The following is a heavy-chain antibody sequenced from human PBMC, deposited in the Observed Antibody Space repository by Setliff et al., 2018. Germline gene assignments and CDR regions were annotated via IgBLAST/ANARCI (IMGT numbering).Heavy chain of an antibody. CDR2: VYYSGST. Sequence: ETLSLTCTVSGGSISNYYWSWIRQPAGKGLEWIGYVYYSGSTNYNPSLKSRVTISVDTSKNQFSLKLSSVTAADTAVYYCARGANSRGYYYGIDVWGQGTTVTVSS. CDR3: ARGANSRGYYYGIDV. D-gene: IGHD1-1*01. CDR1: GGSISNYY. V-gene: IGHV4-59*01. J-gene: IGHJ6*02.